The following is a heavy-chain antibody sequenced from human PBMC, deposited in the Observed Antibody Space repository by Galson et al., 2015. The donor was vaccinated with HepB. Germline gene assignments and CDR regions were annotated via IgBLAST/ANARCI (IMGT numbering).Heavy chain of an antibody. Sequence: SLRLSCAASGFTFTPYGMHWVRQVPGKGLEWVAGIWYDGSSTYYGESVKGRFTISRDNSKNTLYLQMNSLRAEDTAVYYCARAQITMLTGYFDSWGQGSLVTVSS. D-gene: IGHD2-2*01. V-gene: IGHV3-33*01. CDR1: GFTFTPYG. J-gene: IGHJ4*02. CDR3: ARAQITMLTGYFDS. CDR2: IWYDGSST.